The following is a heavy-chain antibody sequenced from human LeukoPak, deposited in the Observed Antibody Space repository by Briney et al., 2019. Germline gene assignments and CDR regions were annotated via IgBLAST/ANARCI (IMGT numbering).Heavy chain of an antibody. CDR2: INPNSGGT. J-gene: IGHJ4*02. CDR3: ARMSNELSFDY. D-gene: IGHD1-26*01. CDR1: GYTFTGYY. V-gene: IGHV1-2*02. Sequence: ASVKVSCKASGYTFTGYYMHWVRQAPGQGLEWMGWINPNSGGTKYAQKFQGRVTMTRDTSISTAYMELSRLRSNDTAVYYCARMSNELSFDYWGQGTLVTVSS.